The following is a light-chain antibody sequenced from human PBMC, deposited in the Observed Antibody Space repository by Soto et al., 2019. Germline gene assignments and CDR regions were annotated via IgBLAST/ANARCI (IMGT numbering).Light chain of an antibody. V-gene: IGKV1-12*01. Sequence: DIQMTQSPSSVSASVGESVTMSCRASQGIGSWLAWYQQQPGKAPKLLIFATSSLQGGVPSRFSGSGSGTDFTLTINSLQPEDFATYYCQHNGVFRPGTKVDVK. J-gene: IGKJ3*01. CDR3: QHNGV. CDR2: ATS. CDR1: QGIGSW.